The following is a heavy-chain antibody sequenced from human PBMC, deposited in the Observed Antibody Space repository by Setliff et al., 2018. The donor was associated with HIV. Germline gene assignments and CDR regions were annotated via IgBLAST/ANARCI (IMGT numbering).Heavy chain of an antibody. J-gene: IGHJ4*02. CDR2: INPSGGST. CDR3: AKDGDTTGWYVVSSLDY. CDR1: GYTFTRYF. D-gene: IGHD6-19*01. Sequence: GASVKVSCKASGYTFTRYFMHCVRQAPGQGLEWLGMINPSGGSTWYAQKFQGRVTISRDNSKNTLYLQMSSLRAEDTAVYYCAKDGDTTGWYVVSSLDYWGQGTLVTVSS. V-gene: IGHV1-46*01.